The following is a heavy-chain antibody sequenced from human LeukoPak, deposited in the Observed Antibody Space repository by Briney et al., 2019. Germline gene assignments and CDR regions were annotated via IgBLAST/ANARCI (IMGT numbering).Heavy chain of an antibody. V-gene: IGHV1-69*01. CDR2: IIPIFGTA. CDR3: ARTTVTTGTYYYYYMDV. D-gene: IGHD4-11*01. J-gene: IGHJ6*03. Sequence: SVKVSCKASGGTFSSYAISWVRQAPGQGLEWMGGIIPIFGTANYAQKFQGRVTITADESTSTAYIELSSLRSEDTAVYYCARTTVTTGTYYYYYMDVWGKGTTVTVSS. CDR1: GGTFSSYA.